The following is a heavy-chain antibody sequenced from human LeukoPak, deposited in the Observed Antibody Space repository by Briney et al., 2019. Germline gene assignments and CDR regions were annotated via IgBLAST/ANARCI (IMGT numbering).Heavy chain of an antibody. Sequence: PSETLSLTCTVSGGSISSYYWSWIRQPPGKGLEWIGYIYYSGSTNYNPSLKSRVTISVDTSKNQFSLKLSSVTAADTAVYYCAGDNQGGSSSWYNWFDPWGQGTLVTVSS. CDR2: IYYSGST. V-gene: IGHV4-59*01. J-gene: IGHJ5*02. CDR3: AGDNQGGSSSWYNWFDP. CDR1: GGSISSYY. D-gene: IGHD6-13*01.